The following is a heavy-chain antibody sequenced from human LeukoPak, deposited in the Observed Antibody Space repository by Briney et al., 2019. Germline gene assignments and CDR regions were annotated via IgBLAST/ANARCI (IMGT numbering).Heavy chain of an antibody. CDR3: ARDFGSSWYYFDY. J-gene: IGHJ4*02. Sequence: ASVKVSCKGSGYTFTGYYMHWVRQAPGQGLEWMGWINPNSGGTNYAQKFQGRVTMTRDTSISTAYMELSRLRSDDTAVYYCARDFGSSWYYFDYWGQGTLVTVSS. CDR2: INPNSGGT. V-gene: IGHV1-2*02. CDR1: GYTFTGYY. D-gene: IGHD6-13*01.